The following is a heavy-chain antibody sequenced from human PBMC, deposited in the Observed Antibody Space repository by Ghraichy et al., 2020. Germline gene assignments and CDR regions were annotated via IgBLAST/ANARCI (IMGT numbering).Heavy chain of an antibody. CDR3: ASSNDYGDSERYYYGMDV. J-gene: IGHJ6*02. CDR1: GGTLSSYA. CDR2: IIPILGIA. Sequence: SVKVSCKASGGTLSSYAISWVRQAPGQGLEWMGRIIPILGIANYAQKFQGRVTITADKSTSTAYMELSSLRSEDTAVYYCASSNDYGDSERYYYGMDVWGQGTTVTVSS. V-gene: IGHV1-69*04. D-gene: IGHD4-17*01.